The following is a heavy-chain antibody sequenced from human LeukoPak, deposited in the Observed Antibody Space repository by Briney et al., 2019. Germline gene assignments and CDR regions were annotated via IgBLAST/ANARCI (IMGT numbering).Heavy chain of an antibody. CDR2: ISSSSSYI. J-gene: IGHJ4*02. D-gene: IGHD3/OR15-3a*01. CDR3: ARDPFHREIWTFDY. Sequence: GGSLRLSCAASGFTFSSYSMNWVRQAPGKGLEWVSSISSSSSYIYYADSVKGRFTISRDNAKNSLYLQMNSLRAEDTAVYYCARDPFHREIWTFDYWGQGTLVTVSS. CDR1: GFTFSSYS. V-gene: IGHV3-21*01.